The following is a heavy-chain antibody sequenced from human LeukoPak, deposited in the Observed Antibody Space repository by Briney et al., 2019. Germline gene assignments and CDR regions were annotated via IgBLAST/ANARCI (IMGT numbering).Heavy chain of an antibody. CDR2: IIPIFGTA. V-gene: IGHV1-69*05. CDR1: GYTFTSYG. CDR3: AREIQLWWEIFDY. D-gene: IGHD5-18*01. J-gene: IGHJ4*02. Sequence: ASVKVSCKASGYTFTSYGISWVRQAPGQGLEWMGGIIPIFGTANYAQKFQGRVTITRDTSASTAYTELSSLRSEDTAVYYCAREIQLWWEIFDYWGQGTLVTVSS.